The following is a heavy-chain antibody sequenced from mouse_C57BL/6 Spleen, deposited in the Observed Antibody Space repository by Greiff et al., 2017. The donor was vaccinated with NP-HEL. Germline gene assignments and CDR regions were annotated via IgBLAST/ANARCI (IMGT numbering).Heavy chain of an antibody. CDR2: IWSGGST. D-gene: IGHD1-1*01. Sequence: VQLVESGPGLVQPSQSLSITCTVSGFSLTSYGVHWVRQSPGKGLEWLGVIWSGGSTDYNAAFISRLSISKDNSKSQVFFKMNSLQADDTAIYYCARKGGSSPYYYAMDYWGQGTSVTVSS. CDR3: ARKGGSSPYYYAMDY. J-gene: IGHJ4*01. CDR1: GFSLTSYG. V-gene: IGHV2-2*01.